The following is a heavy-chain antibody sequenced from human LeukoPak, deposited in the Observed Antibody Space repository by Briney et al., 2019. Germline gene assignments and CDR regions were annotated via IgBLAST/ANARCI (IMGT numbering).Heavy chain of an antibody. Sequence: SETLSLTCTVSGYSISSGCSWGWIRQPPGKGLEWIGNFYHSGSTYSNPSLKSRVTISVDTSKNQFSLKLSSVTAADTAVYYCASVTARNFDYWGQGTLVTVSS. D-gene: IGHD6-6*01. J-gene: IGHJ4*02. CDR3: ASVTARNFDY. V-gene: IGHV4-38-2*02. CDR2: FYHSGST. CDR1: GYSISSGCS.